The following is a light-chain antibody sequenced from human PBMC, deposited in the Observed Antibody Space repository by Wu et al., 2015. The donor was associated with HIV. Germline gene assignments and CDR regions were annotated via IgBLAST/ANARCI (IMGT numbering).Light chain of an antibody. CDR2: DAS. J-gene: IGKJ2*03. Sequence: EIVLTQSPGTLSLSPGERATLSCRASQSVGSNVAWYRQKPGQAPILLISDASNRASGIPARFVGSGSGTDFTLTISTLEPEDFAVYFCHQYGGSPPYSFGQGTKLEIK. CDR3: HQYGGSPPYS. CDR1: QSVGSN. V-gene: IGKV3-20*01.